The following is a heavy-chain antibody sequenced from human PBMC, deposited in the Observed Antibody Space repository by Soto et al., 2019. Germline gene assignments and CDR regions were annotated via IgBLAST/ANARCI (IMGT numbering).Heavy chain of an antibody. CDR1: GGSFSGYY. CDR3: AREPLPYCSGGSCYFSGVWFDP. V-gene: IGHV4-34*01. CDR2: INHSGST. D-gene: IGHD2-15*01. Sequence: SETLSLTCAVYGGSFSGYYWSWIRQPPGKGLEWMGEINHSGSTNYNPSLKSRVTISVDTSKNQFSLKLSSVTAADTAVYYCAREPLPYCSGGSCYFSGVWFDPWGPGTLVTASS. J-gene: IGHJ5*02.